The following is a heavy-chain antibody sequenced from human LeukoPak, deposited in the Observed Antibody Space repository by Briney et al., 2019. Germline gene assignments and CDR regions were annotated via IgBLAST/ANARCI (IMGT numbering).Heavy chain of an antibody. V-gene: IGHV6-1*01. D-gene: IGHD2-2*01. CDR2: TYYRSKGYN. J-gene: IGHJ4*02. CDR1: GDSVSSNSAA. Sequence: SQTLSLTCAISGDSVSSNSAAWNWIRQSPSRGLEWLGRTYYRSKGYNDYAVSVKSRITINPDTSKNQFSLQLNSVTPEDTAVYYCARDDGYCSSTSCPPRREWLLPLDYWGQGTLVTVSS. CDR3: ARDDGYCSSTSCPPRREWLLPLDY.